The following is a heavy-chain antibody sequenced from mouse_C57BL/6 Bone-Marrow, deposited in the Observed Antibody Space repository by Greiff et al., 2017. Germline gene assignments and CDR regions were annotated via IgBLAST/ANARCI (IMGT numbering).Heavy chain of an antibody. Sequence: VQLQQSGAELVRPGTSVKVSCKASGYAFTNYLIEWVKQRPGQGLEWIGVINPGSGGTNYNEKFKGKATLTADKSSSTAYMQLSSLTSEDPAVYFCARSGYGNYVGSYAMDYWGQGTSVTVSS. J-gene: IGHJ4*01. D-gene: IGHD2-10*02. CDR1: GYAFTNYL. CDR2: INPGSGGT. CDR3: ARSGYGNYVGSYAMDY. V-gene: IGHV1-54*01.